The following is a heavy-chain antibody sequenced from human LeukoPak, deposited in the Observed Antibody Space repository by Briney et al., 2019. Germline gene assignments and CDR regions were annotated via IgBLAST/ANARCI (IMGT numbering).Heavy chain of an antibody. D-gene: IGHD3-10*01. CDR2: ISYSGNNI. Sequence: GGSLRLSCAASGFTFSTYAMTWVRQAPGKGLEWVSVISYSGNNIDYADSVKGRFTISRDNSKNTLYLQMNSLRAEDTAIYYCAKETYGSGSYPIDNWGQGALVTVSS. CDR1: GFTFSTYA. CDR3: AKETYGSGSYPIDN. V-gene: IGHV3-23*01. J-gene: IGHJ4*02.